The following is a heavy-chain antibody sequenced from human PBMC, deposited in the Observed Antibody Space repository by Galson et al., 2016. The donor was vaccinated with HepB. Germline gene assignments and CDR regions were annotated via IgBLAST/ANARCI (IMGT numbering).Heavy chain of an antibody. J-gene: IGHJ5*02. V-gene: IGHV3-13*01. CDR1: GFTFSTYD. CDR2: TDTFGGA. CDR3: ARAVAGTHWFDP. D-gene: IGHD6-19*01. Sequence: SLRLSCAASGFTFSTYDMHWVRQDTGKGLEWVSGTDTFGGAYYLDSVKGRFTMSRDDAKNSLYLQMNSLTVGDTAVYYCARAVAGTHWFDPWGQGTVVTVSS.